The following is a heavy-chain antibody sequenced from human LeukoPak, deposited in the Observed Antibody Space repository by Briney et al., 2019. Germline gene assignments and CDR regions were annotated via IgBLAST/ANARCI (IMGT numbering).Heavy chain of an antibody. CDR3: AKIVIAARDKAFDY. CDR2: ISGSGGST. V-gene: IGHV3-23*01. J-gene: IGHJ4*02. Sequence: GGSLRLSCAAPGFTFSSYAMSWVRQAPGKGLEWVSAISGSGGSTYYADSVKGRFTISRDNSKNTLYLQMNSLRAEDTAVYYCAKIVIAARDKAFDYWGQGTLVTVSS. D-gene: IGHD6-6*01. CDR1: GFTFSSYA.